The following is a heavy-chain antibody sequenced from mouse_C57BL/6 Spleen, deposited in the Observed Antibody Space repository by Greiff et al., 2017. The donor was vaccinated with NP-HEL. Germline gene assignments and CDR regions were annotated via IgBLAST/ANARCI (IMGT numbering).Heavy chain of an antibody. CDR3: TRHEGEGYGGYAMDY. CDR2: IYPGSGSI. V-gene: IGHV1-62-2*01. J-gene: IGHJ4*01. CDR1: GYTFTEYT. D-gene: IGHD1-1*02. Sequence: QVQLQQSGAELVKPGASVKLSCKASGYTFTEYTIHWVKQRPGQGLEWIGWIYPGSGSIKYNEKFKDKATLTADKSSSTVYMELSRLTSDDSAVYFGTRHEGEGYGGYAMDYWGQGTSVTVSS.